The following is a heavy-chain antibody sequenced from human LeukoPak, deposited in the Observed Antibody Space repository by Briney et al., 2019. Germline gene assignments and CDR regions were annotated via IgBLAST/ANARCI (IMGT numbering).Heavy chain of an antibody. CDR1: GFTFSSYD. CDR2: IGTPGDT. V-gene: IGHV3-13*04. Sequence: GGSLRLSCAASGFTFSSYDMHWVRHATGKGLEWVSAIGTPGDTYYPGSVKGRFTISRENAENSLHLQMNSLRAGDTAVYYCARGVYYGSGSYHFDYWGQGTLVTVSS. J-gene: IGHJ4*02. D-gene: IGHD3-10*01. CDR3: ARGVYYGSGSYHFDY.